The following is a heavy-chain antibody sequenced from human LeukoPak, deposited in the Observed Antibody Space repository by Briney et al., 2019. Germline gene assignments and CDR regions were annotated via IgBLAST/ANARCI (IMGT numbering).Heavy chain of an antibody. V-gene: IGHV3-23*01. CDR1: GFTFSSYA. Sequence: GGSLRLSCAASGFTFSSYAMSWVRQAPGKGLEWVSAVSGSGGSTYYADSVKGRFTISRDNSKNTLYLQMNSLRAEDTAVYYCATTRDTAMVNLALDYWGQGTLVTVSS. CDR2: VSGSGGST. CDR3: ATTRDTAMVNLALDY. J-gene: IGHJ4*02. D-gene: IGHD5-18*01.